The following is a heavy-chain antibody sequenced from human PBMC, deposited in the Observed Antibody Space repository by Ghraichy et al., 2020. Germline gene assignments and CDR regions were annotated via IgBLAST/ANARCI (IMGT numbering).Heavy chain of an antibody. V-gene: IGHV3-53*01. D-gene: IGHD3-16*01. CDR2: IYSGGST. Sequence: GESLNISCAASGFSVSNNYMSWVRQAPGKGLEWVSVIYSGGSTYHVASVKGRFTISRDNSKKTVYLQMNSLRAEDTAVYYCARASRTGGGDYWGQGTLVTVSS. J-gene: IGHJ4*02. CDR3: ARASRTGGGDY. CDR1: GFSVSNNY.